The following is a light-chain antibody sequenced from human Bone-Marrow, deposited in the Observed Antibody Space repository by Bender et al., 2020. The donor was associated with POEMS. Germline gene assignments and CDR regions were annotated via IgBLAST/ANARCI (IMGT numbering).Light chain of an antibody. CDR1: SSDVGAYNY. Sequence: QSALTQPASVSGSPGQSITISCTGTSSDVGAYNYVSWYQQHPGKAPKVLIYDVSNRPSGVSNRFSGSKSGNTASLTISGLQAEDEAVYYCSSFASSSTLVFGGGTKLTVL. J-gene: IGLJ2*01. CDR3: SSFASSSTLV. V-gene: IGLV2-14*03. CDR2: DVS.